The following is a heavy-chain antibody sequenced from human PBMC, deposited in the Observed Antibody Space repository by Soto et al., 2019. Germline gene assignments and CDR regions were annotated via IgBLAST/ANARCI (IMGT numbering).Heavy chain of an antibody. V-gene: IGHV1-69*13. D-gene: IGHD5-12*01. Sequence: ASVKVSCKASGGTFSSYAISWVRQAPGQGLEWMGGIIPIFGTANYAQKFQGRVTITADESTSTAYMELSSLRSEDTAVYYCARWPRGYSGYDSYYGMDVWGQGTTVTVSS. CDR1: GGTFSSYA. CDR2: IIPIFGTA. J-gene: IGHJ6*02. CDR3: ARWPRGYSGYDSYYGMDV.